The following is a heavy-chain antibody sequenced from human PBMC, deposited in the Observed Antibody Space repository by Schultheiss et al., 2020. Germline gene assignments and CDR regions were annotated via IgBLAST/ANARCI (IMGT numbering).Heavy chain of an antibody. D-gene: IGHD1-14*01. CDR2: IYYSGST. V-gene: IGHV4-4*02. J-gene: IGHJ3*02. Sequence: SETLSLTCAVSGGSISSSNWWSWVRQPPGKGLEWIGSIYYSGSTYYNPSLKSRVTISVDTSKNQFSLKLSSVTAADTAVYYCARGEPLDAFDIWGQGTMVTVSS. CDR3: ARGEPLDAFDI. CDR1: GGSISSSNW.